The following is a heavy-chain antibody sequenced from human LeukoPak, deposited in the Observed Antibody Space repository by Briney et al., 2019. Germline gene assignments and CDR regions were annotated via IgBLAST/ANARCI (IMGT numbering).Heavy chain of an antibody. Sequence: GGSLRLSCAASGFTFSSYGMHWVRQAPGKGLEWVAFIRYDGSNKYYADSVKGRFTISRDNSKNTLYLQMNSLRAEDTAVYYCEKDRKNNYDVCDYGGRGPLVTVSS. J-gene: IGHJ4*02. CDR3: EKDRKNNYDVCDY. CDR2: IRYDGSNK. V-gene: IGHV3-30*02. CDR1: GFTFSSYG. D-gene: IGHD3-3*01.